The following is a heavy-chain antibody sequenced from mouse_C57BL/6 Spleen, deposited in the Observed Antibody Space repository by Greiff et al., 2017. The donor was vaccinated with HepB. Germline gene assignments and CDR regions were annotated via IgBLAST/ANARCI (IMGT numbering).Heavy chain of an antibody. CDR2: ISYDGSN. CDR1: GYSITSGYY. D-gene: IGHD2-4*01. Sequence: VQLQQSGPGLVKPSQSLSLTCSVTGYSITSGYYWNWIRQFPGNKLEWMGYISYDGSNNYNPSLKNRISITRDTSKNQFFLKLNSVTTEDTATYDCAGHYYDYDVPFAYWGQGTLVTVSA. J-gene: IGHJ3*01. CDR3: AGHYYDYDVPFAY. V-gene: IGHV3-6*01.